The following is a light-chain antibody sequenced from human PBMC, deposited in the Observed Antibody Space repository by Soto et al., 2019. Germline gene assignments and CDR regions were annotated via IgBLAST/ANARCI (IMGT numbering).Light chain of an antibody. Sequence: EVVLTPSPGTLSLSRGERATLSFRASERIYSAYLGWYQQKPGQAPRLLIFGASTRATGIPARFSGSGSGTEFTLTISSLQSEDFAVYYCQQYSNWPPERFGQGTKVDIK. J-gene: IGKJ1*01. CDR2: GAS. CDR3: QQYSNWPPER. V-gene: IGKV3-15*01. CDR1: ERIYSAY.